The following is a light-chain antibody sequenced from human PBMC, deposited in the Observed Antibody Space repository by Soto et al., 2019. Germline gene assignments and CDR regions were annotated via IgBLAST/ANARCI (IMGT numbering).Light chain of an antibody. CDR2: EDN. J-gene: IGLJ3*02. CDR3: QSDDSREV. Sequence: FMLTQPHSVSESPGKTVTISCTRSSGSIASNYVQWYQQRPGSAPTTVIYEDNQRPSGVPDRFSGSIDSSSNSASLTNSGLKTEDEADYYCQSDDSREVFGGGTKVTVL. V-gene: IGLV6-57*03. CDR1: SGSIASNY.